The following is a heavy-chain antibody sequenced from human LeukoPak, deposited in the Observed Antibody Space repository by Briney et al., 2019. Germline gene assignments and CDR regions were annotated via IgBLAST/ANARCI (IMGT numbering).Heavy chain of an antibody. J-gene: IGHJ4*02. CDR2: ISTSGSII. Sequence: PGGSLRLSYAASGFTFSDYDMSWVRQAPGKGLEWVSYISTSGSIIYYADSVKGRFTISRDNAKNSLFLQMNSLRAEDTAVYYCAREGQWLVKYYFDYWGQGTLVTVSS. D-gene: IGHD6-19*01. CDR1: GFTFSDYD. V-gene: IGHV3-11*04. CDR3: AREGQWLVKYYFDY.